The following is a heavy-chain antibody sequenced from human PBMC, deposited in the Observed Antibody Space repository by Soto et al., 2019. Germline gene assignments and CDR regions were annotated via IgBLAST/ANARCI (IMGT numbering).Heavy chain of an antibody. J-gene: IGHJ6*02. CDR3: ANGHITIFGVVREDGMDV. CDR1: GFTFSSYG. V-gene: IGHV3-30*18. D-gene: IGHD3-3*01. Sequence: QVQLVESGGGVVQPGRSLRLSCAASGFTFSSYGMHWVRQAPVKGLEWVAVISYDGSNKYYADSVKGRFTISRDNSKNTLYLQMNSLRAEDTAVYYCANGHITIFGVVREDGMDVWGQGTTVTVSS. CDR2: ISYDGSNK.